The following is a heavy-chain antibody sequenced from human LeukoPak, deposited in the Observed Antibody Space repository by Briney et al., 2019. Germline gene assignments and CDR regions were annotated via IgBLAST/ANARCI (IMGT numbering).Heavy chain of an antibody. CDR2: ISGSGRQT. Sequence: GGSLRLPCAASGFTFSSYALSWVRQAPGNGLEWVSLISGSGRQTEYGDSVKGRFTISRDNSKNTLSLQINSLKAEDTAIYYCAKHLRTHVWFFDYWGQGTLVTVSS. J-gene: IGHJ4*02. D-gene: IGHD3-9*01. CDR3: AKHLRTHVWFFDY. CDR1: GFTFSSYA. V-gene: IGHV3-23*01.